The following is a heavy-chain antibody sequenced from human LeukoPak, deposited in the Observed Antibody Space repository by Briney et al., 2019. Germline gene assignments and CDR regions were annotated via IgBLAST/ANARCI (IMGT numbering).Heavy chain of an antibody. D-gene: IGHD3-3*01. CDR2: IYYSGST. J-gene: IGHJ4*02. Sequence: SETLSLTCTVSGGSISSYYWSWIRQPPGKGLEWIGYIYYSGSTNYNPSLKSRVTISVDTSKNQFSLKLSSVTAADTAVYYCARVGSDFWSGYYIGYWGQGTLVTVSS. CDR1: GGSISSYY. V-gene: IGHV4-59*01. CDR3: ARVGSDFWSGYYIGY.